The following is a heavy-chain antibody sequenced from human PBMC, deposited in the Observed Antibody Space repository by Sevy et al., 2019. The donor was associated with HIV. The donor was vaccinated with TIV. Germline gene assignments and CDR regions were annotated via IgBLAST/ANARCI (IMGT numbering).Heavy chain of an antibody. D-gene: IGHD6-13*01. CDR3: ARASSSSWYGGAFDI. J-gene: IGHJ3*02. CDR2: TFYRSKWYN. CDR1: GDSVSSNSAA. V-gene: IGHV6-1*01. Sequence: KQPQTLSLTCAISGDSVSSNSAAWSWIRQSPSRGLEWLGRTFYRSKWYNDYALSVRSRITINPDTSKNQFSLQLNSVTPDDTALYYCARASSSSWYGGAFDIWGQGTMVTVSS.